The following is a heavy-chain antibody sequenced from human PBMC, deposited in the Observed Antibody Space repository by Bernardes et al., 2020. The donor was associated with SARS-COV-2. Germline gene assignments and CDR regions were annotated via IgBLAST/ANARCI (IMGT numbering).Heavy chain of an antibody. V-gene: IGHV4-34*01. D-gene: IGHD2-15*01. Sequence: SETLSLTCAVYGGPFSDYFWTWIRQSPGKGLEWIAEISPTGVARYHPSFQSRATISMDTSSNQFYLGLTSVIAADTAVYYCASLSPHCSRDNCYLNAFEIWGRGTMVTVSS. CDR3: ASLSPHCSRDNCYLNAFEI. J-gene: IGHJ3*02. CDR2: ISPTGVA. CDR1: GGPFSDYF.